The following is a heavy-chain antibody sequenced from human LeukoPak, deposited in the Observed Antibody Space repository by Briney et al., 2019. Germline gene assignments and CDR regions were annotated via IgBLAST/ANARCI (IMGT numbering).Heavy chain of an antibody. D-gene: IGHD6-19*01. Sequence: SVKVSCKASGGTFISYSLNWVRQAPGQGLEWVGRVIPVFGTADYAQKFQGRVTITADLSTATAFMELSSLTSDYTALYYCATQGIGLAGGYFDSWGQGTLVTVSS. CDR1: GGTFISYS. V-gene: IGHV1-69*13. CDR3: ATQGIGLAGGYFDS. CDR2: VIPVFGTA. J-gene: IGHJ4*02.